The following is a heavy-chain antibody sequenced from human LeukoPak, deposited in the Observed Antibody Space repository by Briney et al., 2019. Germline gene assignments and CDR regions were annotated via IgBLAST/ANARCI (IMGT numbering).Heavy chain of an antibody. V-gene: IGHV4-34*01. CDR1: GFTFNIYS. Sequence: GSLRLSCAASGFTFNIYSMNWVRQPPGKGLEWIGEINHSGSTNYNPSLKSRVTISVDTSKNQFSLKLSSVTAADTAVYYCARVTSLRFLAPFDYWGQGTLVTVSS. CDR3: ARVTSLRFLAPFDY. CDR2: INHSGST. J-gene: IGHJ4*02. D-gene: IGHD3-3*01.